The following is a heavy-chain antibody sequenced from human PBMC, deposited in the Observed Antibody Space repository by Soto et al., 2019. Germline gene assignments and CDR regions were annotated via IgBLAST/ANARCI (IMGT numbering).Heavy chain of an antibody. CDR2: IKEDGSDK. D-gene: IGHD6-25*01. Sequence: VQLVESGGDLVQPGGSLRLSCVASGFTFNTYWMSWVRQAPGKGLEWVANIKEDGSDKYYVDSVKGRFTISRDNAKNLLYLHMNSLGAGDTAMYYCARFTRGSSGDYWGQGTLVTVSS. CDR3: ARFTRGSSGDY. J-gene: IGHJ4*02. CDR1: GFTFNTYW. V-gene: IGHV3-7*01.